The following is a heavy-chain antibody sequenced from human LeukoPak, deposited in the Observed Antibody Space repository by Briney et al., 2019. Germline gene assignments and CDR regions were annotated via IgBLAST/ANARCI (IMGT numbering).Heavy chain of an antibody. CDR3: AQWSRCFDY. J-gene: IGHJ4*02. Sequence: TGGSLRLSCAASGFTFSSYGMHWVRQAPGKGLEWWAVISYDESNKYYADSVKGRFTTSRDNTKTTLYLQMNSLKAEDTALSFCAQWSRCFDYWGQGTQVTGSS. CDR1: GFTFSSYG. CDR2: ISYDESNK. D-gene: IGHD1-26*01. V-gene: IGHV3-30*18.